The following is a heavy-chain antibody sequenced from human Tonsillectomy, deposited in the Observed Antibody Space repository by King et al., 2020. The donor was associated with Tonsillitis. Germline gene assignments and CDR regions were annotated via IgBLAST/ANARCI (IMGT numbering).Heavy chain of an antibody. CDR3: AGDSSGWYYFDH. CDR1: GFTFSSYD. D-gene: IGHD6-19*01. J-gene: IGHJ4*02. Sequence: QLVQSGGGLVQPGGSLRLSCAASGFTFSSYDMNWVRQAPGKGLEWVSYITSSASTISYADSVKGRFTISRDNAKISLYLQMNSLRAEDTAVYYCAGDSSGWYYFDHWGQGTLVTVSS. CDR2: ITSSASTI. V-gene: IGHV3-48*03.